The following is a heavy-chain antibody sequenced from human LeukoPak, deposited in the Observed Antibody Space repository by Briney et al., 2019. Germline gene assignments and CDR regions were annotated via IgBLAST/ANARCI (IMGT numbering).Heavy chain of an antibody. V-gene: IGHV4-59*01. J-gene: IGHJ4*02. Sequence: PSETLSLTCTVSGXSIGRNYWSWIRQPPGKGLEWIGYIYYSGSTNYNPSLKSRVTISVDTSKNQFSLKLSSVTAADTAVYYCARYYCRSTSCLHFDYWGQGTLVTVSS. D-gene: IGHD2-2*01. CDR3: ARYYCRSTSCLHFDY. CDR2: IYYSGST. CDR1: GXSIGRNY.